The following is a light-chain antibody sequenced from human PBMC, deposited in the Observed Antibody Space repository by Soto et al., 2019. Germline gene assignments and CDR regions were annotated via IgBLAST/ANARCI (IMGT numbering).Light chain of an antibody. CDR1: SSDVGDYNY. CDR2: EVT. V-gene: IGLV2-8*01. Sequence: QSALTQPPSASGSPGHSGTISCTGTSSDVGDYNYVSWYQQHPGKAPKLLIYEVTERPSGVPDRFSGSKSGNTASLTVSGLQADDEADYYCSSYAGSNNWVFGRGTKLTVL. CDR3: SSYAGSNNWV. J-gene: IGLJ3*02.